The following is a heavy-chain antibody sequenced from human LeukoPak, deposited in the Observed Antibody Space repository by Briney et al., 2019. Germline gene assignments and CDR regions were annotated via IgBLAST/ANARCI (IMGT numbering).Heavy chain of an antibody. J-gene: IGHJ4*02. V-gene: IGHV1-2*02. Sequence: WASVKVSCKASGYTFTGYYMHWVRQAPGQGLEWMGWINPNSGGTNYAQKFQGRVAMTRDTSISTAYMELSRLRSDDTAVYYCARVSGRGYSYGYDYWGQGTLVTVSS. CDR2: INPNSGGT. CDR1: GYTFTGYY. D-gene: IGHD5-18*01. CDR3: ARVSGRGYSYGYDY.